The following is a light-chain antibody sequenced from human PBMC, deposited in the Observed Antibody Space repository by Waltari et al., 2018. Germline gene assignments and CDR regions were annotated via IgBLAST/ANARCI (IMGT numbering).Light chain of an antibody. V-gene: IGKV3-15*01. CDR1: QSISNN. CDR3: QHYNNWPPWT. Sequence: EIALTQSPATLSVSTGERANLSCRASQSISNNLAWYQQKPGQAPRLLIYGASTRATGIPARFSGSGSGTDFTLTISSLQSEDFAVYYCQHYNNWPPWTFGQGTKVEIK. J-gene: IGKJ1*01. CDR2: GAS.